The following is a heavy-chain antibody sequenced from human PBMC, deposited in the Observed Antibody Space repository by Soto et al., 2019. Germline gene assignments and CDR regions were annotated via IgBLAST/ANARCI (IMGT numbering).Heavy chain of an antibody. J-gene: IGHJ3*02. Sequence: GESLKISCKGSGYNFTNYLIGWVRQMPGKGLEWMGIIYPGDSDTTYSPSFQGQVTISADKSISTAYLQWSSLRASDTAMYYCARRGYCSGGSCQSAFDIWGKGTKVTVSS. D-gene: IGHD2-15*01. CDR1: GYNFTNYL. CDR3: ARRGYCSGGSCQSAFDI. CDR2: IYPGDSDT. V-gene: IGHV5-51*01.